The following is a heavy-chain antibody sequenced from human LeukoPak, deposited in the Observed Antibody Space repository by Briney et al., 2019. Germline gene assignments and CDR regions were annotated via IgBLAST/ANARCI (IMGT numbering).Heavy chain of an antibody. CDR3: VRFGLTSSLDY. Sequence: KVGESLKISCKISGYRLTNNWIGWVRQVPGKGLERMGLIYPGDSDTRYSPSFQGQVTFSVDASISTAYLQLSGLRASDTAIYYCVRFGLTSSLDYWGQGTLVTVSS. CDR2: IYPGDSDT. D-gene: IGHD6-13*01. V-gene: IGHV5-51*01. J-gene: IGHJ4*02. CDR1: GYRLTNNW.